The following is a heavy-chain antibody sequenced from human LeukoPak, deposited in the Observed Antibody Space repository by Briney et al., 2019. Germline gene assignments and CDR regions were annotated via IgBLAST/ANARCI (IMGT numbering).Heavy chain of an antibody. CDR1: GFTFSTYN. J-gene: IGHJ4*02. CDR3: AKDPAEQLVFDD. D-gene: IGHD6-6*01. Sequence: PGGSLRLSCAASGFTFSTYNMIWVRQAPGKGLEWVAFIRYDGSNKYYADSVKGPFIISRDNSKNTLYLQMNSLRVEDTAVYYCAKDPAEQLVFDDWGQGTLVTVSS. CDR2: IRYDGSNK. V-gene: IGHV3-30*02.